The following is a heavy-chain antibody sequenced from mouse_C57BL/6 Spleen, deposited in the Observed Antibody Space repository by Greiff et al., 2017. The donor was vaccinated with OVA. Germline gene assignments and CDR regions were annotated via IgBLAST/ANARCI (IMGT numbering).Heavy chain of an antibody. CDR2: IWSGGST. Sequence: VKLMESGPGLVQPSQSLSITCTVSGFSLTSYGVHWVRQSPGKGLEWLGVIWSGGSTDYNAAFISRLSISKDNSKSQVFFKMNSLQADDTAIYYCARATTVVATGYFDVWGTGTTVTVSS. V-gene: IGHV2-2*01. D-gene: IGHD1-1*01. J-gene: IGHJ1*03. CDR1: GFSLTSYG. CDR3: ARATTVVATGYFDV.